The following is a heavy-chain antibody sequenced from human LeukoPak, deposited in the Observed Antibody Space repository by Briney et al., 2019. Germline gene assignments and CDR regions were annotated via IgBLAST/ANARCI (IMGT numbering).Heavy chain of an antibody. V-gene: IGHV4-4*07. CDR2: IYSSGST. J-gene: IGHJ4*02. CDR3: ARLSSSGSLDY. CDR1: GGSISSYY. Sequence: SETLSLNCTVSGGSISSYYCSWIRQPAGKGLEWIGRIYSSGSTNYNPSLKGRVTMSVDTSKNQFSLKLSSVTAADTAVYYCARLSSSGSLDYWGQGTLVTVSS. D-gene: IGHD6-25*01.